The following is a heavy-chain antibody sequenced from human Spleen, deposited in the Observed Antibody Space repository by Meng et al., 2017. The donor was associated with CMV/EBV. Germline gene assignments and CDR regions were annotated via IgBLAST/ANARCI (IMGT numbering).Heavy chain of an antibody. V-gene: IGHV1-18*01. CDR3: ARVPPRFSSSWYGGYFDY. CDR2: ISGYTGNT. D-gene: IGHD6-13*01. J-gene: IGHJ4*02. CDR1: GYTFTSYG. Sequence: ASVKVSCKASGYTFTSYGISWVRQAPGQGLEWMGWISGYTGNTLYAQKVQGRVTMTTDTSASTAYMELRSLRSDDTAVYYCARVPPRFSSSWYGGYFDYWGQGTLVTVSS.